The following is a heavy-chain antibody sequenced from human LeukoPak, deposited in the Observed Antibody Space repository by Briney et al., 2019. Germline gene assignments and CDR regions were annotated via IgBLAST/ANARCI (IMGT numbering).Heavy chain of an antibody. CDR1: GFTFNNYW. J-gene: IGHJ4*02. CDR3: ARTAMSSSGRVDY. Sequence: PGGSLRLSCAASGFTFNNYWINWVRQAPGKGLVWVSRINSDGSTNYADSVKGRFTISRDNAKNTVYLQMDSLRAEDTAVYYCARTAMSSSGRVDYWGQGTLVTVS. CDR2: INSDGST. D-gene: IGHD6-19*01. V-gene: IGHV3-74*01.